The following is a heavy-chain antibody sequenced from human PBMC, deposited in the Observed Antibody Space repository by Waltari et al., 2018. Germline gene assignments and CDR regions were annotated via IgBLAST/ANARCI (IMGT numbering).Heavy chain of an antibody. J-gene: IGHJ4*02. V-gene: IGHV3-30-3*01. Sequence: QVQLVESGGGVVQPGRSLRLSCAASGFTFSSYAMHWVRQAPGKGLEWVAVISYDGSNKYYADSVKGRFTISRDNSKNTLYLQMNSLRAEDTAVYYCARDRVGYIDYWGQGTLVTVSS. D-gene: IGHD3-22*01. CDR1: GFTFSSYA. CDR2: ISYDGSNK. CDR3: ARDRVGYIDY.